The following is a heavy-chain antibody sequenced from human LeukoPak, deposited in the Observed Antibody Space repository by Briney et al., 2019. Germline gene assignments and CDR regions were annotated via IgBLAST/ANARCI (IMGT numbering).Heavy chain of an antibody. CDR3: AELGITMIGGV. Sequence: GGSLRLSCAGSEFTFSDYYMSWIRQAPGKGLKWVSYISSSGSNISYADSVKGRFTISRDNAKNSLYLQMNSLRAEDTAVYYCAELGITMIGGVWGKGTTVTISS. CDR1: EFTFSDYY. D-gene: IGHD3-10*02. J-gene: IGHJ6*04. V-gene: IGHV3-11*04. CDR2: ISSSGSNI.